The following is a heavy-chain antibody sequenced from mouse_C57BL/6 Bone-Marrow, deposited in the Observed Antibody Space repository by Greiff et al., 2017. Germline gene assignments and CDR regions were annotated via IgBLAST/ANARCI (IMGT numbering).Heavy chain of an antibody. V-gene: IGHV1-36*01. Sequence: VQLQQSGPVLVKPGPSVKISCKASGFTFTDYYMHWVKQSHGKSLEWIGLVYPYNGGTSYNQKFKGQATLTVDTSSSTAYMELNCLTSEDSAVYYGAAGDYGSSFYWYFDVWGTGTTVTVSS. CDR3: AAGDYGSSFYWYFDV. CDR1: GFTFTDYY. D-gene: IGHD1-1*01. J-gene: IGHJ1*03. CDR2: VYPYNGGT.